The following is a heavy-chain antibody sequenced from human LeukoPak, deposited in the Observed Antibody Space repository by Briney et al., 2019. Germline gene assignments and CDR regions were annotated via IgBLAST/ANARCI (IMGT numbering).Heavy chain of an antibody. Sequence: PGGSLRLSCAASGFTFSSYSMNWVRQAPGKGLEWVSSISSSSSYIYYADSVKGRFTISRDNAKNLLYLQMNSLRAEDTAVYYCASFYDFWSGPLLDYWGQGTLVTVSS. V-gene: IGHV3-21*01. D-gene: IGHD3-3*01. CDR2: ISSSSSYI. CDR1: GFTFSSYS. J-gene: IGHJ4*02. CDR3: ASFYDFWSGPLLDY.